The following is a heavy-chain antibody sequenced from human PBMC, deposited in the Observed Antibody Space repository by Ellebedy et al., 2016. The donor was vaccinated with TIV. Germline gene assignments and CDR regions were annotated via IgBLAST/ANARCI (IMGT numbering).Heavy chain of an antibody. CDR1: GFSVNKFY. CDR2: IYESGSA. J-gene: IGHJ6*02. Sequence: GESLKISXAASGFSVNKFYMNWVRQAPGKELEWVSVIYESGSAFYADSVKGRFTISRDNAKNTLYLQMNSLRAEDTAVYYCARPGYCSGGRCWVYGMDVWGQGTTVTVSS. CDR3: ARPGYCSGGRCWVYGMDV. D-gene: IGHD2-15*01. V-gene: IGHV3-53*01.